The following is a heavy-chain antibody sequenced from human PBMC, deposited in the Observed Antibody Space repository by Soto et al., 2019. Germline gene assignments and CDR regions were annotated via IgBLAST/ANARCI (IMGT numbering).Heavy chain of an antibody. V-gene: IGHV3-9*01. D-gene: IGHD3-10*01. CDR1: GFTFDDYA. CDR3: AKVARSGEFCY. Sequence: EVQLVESGGGLVQPGRSLRLSCAASGFTFDDYAMHWVRQAPGKGLEWVSGISWNSGSIGYADSVKGRFTISRDNAKNSLYLPMNSLRAEDTALYYCAKVARSGEFCYWGQGTLVTVSS. J-gene: IGHJ4*02. CDR2: ISWNSGSI.